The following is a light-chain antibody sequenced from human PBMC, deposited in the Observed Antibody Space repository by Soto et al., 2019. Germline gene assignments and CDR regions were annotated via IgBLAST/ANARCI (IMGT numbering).Light chain of an antibody. J-gene: IGLJ2*01. Sequence: NFMLTQPHSVSESPGKTVTISSTRSSGGIASNYVQWNQQRPGSAPTPVIYEDNERPSGVPDRFSGSIDSSSNSASLTISGLKTDDEADYYCQSYHSGNVVFGGGTKLTVL. CDR2: EDN. CDR1: SGGIASNY. V-gene: IGLV6-57*04. CDR3: QSYHSGNVV.